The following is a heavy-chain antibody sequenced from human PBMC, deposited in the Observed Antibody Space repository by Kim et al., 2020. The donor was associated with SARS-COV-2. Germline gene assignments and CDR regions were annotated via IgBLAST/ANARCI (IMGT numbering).Heavy chain of an antibody. CDR1: GYTFTSYG. D-gene: IGHD1-26*01. CDR2: ISAYNGNT. Sequence: ASVKVSCKASGYTFTSYGISWVRQAPGQGLEWMGWISAYNGNTNYAQKLQGRVTMTTDTSTSTAYMELRSLRSDDTAVYYCARSRTPSGSYHIDYWGQGTLVTVSS. CDR3: ARSRTPSGSYHIDY. V-gene: IGHV1-18*01. J-gene: IGHJ4*02.